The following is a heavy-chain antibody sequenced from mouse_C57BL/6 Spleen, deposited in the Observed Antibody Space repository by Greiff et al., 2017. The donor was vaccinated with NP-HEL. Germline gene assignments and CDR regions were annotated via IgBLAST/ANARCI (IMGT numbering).Heavy chain of an antibody. CDR1: GYTFTTYP. Sequence: QVHVKQSGAELVKPGASVKMSCKASGYTFTTYPIEWMKQNHGRSLEWIGNFHPYNDDTKYNEKFKGKATLTVEKSSSTVYLELSRLTSDDSAVYYCARGPYYGSSPYFDYWGQGTTLTVSS. CDR2: FHPYNDDT. CDR3: ARGPYYGSSPYFDY. J-gene: IGHJ2*01. D-gene: IGHD1-1*01. V-gene: IGHV1-47*01.